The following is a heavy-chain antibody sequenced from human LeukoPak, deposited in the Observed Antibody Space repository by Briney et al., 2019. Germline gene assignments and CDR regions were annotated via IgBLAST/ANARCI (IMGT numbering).Heavy chain of an antibody. V-gene: IGHV4-4*02. CDR3: ARGGILTGYYRSPGFDY. CDR1: GGSISSSNW. Sequence: ASETLSLTCAVSGGSISSSNWWSWVRQPPGKGLEWIGEIYHSGSTNYNPSLKSRVTISVDKSKNQFSLKLSSVTAADTAVYYCARGGILTGYYRSPGFDYWGQGTLVTVSS. D-gene: IGHD3-9*01. CDR2: IYHSGST. J-gene: IGHJ4*02.